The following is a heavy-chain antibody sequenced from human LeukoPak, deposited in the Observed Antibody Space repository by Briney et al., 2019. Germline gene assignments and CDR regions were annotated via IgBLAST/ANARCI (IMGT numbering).Heavy chain of an antibody. J-gene: IGHJ4*02. CDR3: ARDWSSSHYPKYYFDY. D-gene: IGHD6-13*01. Sequence: GGSLRLSCAASGFTFSDYYMNWIRQAPGKGLEWVSYISSGSTYTNHADSVKGRFTISRDNSKNTLYLQMNSLRAEDTAVYYCARDWSSSHYPKYYFDYWGQGTLVIVSS. V-gene: IGHV3-11*06. CDR2: ISSGSTYT. CDR1: GFTFSDYY.